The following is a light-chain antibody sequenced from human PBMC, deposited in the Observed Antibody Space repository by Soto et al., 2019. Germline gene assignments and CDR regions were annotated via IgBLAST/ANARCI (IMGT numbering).Light chain of an antibody. CDR2: DAS. V-gene: IGKV1-5*01. CDR3: EQYNTDAWT. Sequence: IDIIGRRASQSISSWLAWYQQKPGKAPKLLIYDASSLESGVPSRFSGSRPGTEFALAMRSRHSGGFALSIYEQYNTDAWTLGGGTKVDIK. CDR1: QSISSW. J-gene: IGKJ4*02.